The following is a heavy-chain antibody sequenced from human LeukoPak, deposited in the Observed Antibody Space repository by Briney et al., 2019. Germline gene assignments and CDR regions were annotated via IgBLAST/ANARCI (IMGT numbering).Heavy chain of an antibody. D-gene: IGHD1-7*01. CDR3: TRADFNWNYYYYYYYYMDV. J-gene: IGHJ6*03. CDR2: IRSKAYGGTT. CDR1: GFTFGDYA. Sequence: GGSLRLSCTASGFTFGDYAMSWVRQAPGKGLEWAGFIRSKAYGGTTEYAASVKGRFTISRDDSKSIAYLQMNSLKTEDTAVYYCTRADFNWNYYYYYYYYMDVWGKGTTVTVSS. V-gene: IGHV3-49*04.